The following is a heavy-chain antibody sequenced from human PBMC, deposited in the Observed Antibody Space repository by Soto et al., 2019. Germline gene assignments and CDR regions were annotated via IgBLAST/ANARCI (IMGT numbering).Heavy chain of an antibody. CDR3: ARQGYSYGFRGYYYYYMDV. V-gene: IGHV5-51*01. CDR2: IYPGDSDT. D-gene: IGHD5-18*01. CDR1: GYSFTSYW. J-gene: IGHJ6*03. Sequence: PGESLKISCKGSGYSFTSYWIGWVRQMPGKGLEWMGIIYPGDSDTRYSPSFQGQVTISADKSISTAYLQWSSLKASDTAMYYCARQGYSYGFRGYYYYYMDVWGKGTTVTGSS.